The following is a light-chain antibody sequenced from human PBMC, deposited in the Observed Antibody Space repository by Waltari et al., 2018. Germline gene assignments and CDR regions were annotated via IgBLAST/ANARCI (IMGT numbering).Light chain of an antibody. CDR1: QDIGNW. Sequence: DIQMTQSPSSVSASVGDRVSLTCRASQDIGNWLAWYQHKPGKAPKLLIYAASKLQSGVPSRFSGHGLGTDFTLTIYSLQPEDFATYYCQQANSFPPGVTFGGGTKVE. CDR3: QQANSFPPGVT. CDR2: AAS. J-gene: IGKJ4*01. V-gene: IGKV1D-12*01.